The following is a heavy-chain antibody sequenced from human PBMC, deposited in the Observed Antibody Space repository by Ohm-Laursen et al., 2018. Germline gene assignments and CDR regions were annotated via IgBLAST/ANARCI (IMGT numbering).Heavy chain of an antibody. CDR3: VLYSSFSVS. CDR1: GGSLRNYY. V-gene: IGHV4-59*08. CDR2: IYYNGNP. Sequence: SETLSLTCTVSGGSLRNYYWSWIRQPPGKGLEWIGYIYYNGNPRYNPSLESRVTISVNPSKTQFSLNLNSVTAADTALYYCVLYSSFSVSWGQGTLVTVSS. J-gene: IGHJ5*02. D-gene: IGHD6-6*01.